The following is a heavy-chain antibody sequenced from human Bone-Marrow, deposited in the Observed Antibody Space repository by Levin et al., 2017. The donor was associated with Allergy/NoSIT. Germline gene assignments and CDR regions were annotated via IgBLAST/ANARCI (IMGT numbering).Heavy chain of an antibody. CDR2: IYHSGST. J-gene: IGHJ5*02. CDR3: ARVYTTTTIFLGLSVVGLGLFWFDP. V-gene: IGHV4-38-2*01. Sequence: PSETLSLTCAVSGSSISSGYYWGWIRQPPGKGLEWIGSIYHSGSTYYNPSLKSRVTISVDTSKNQFSLKLSSVTAADTAVYYCARVYTTTTIFLGLSVVGLGLFWFDPWGQGTLVTVSS. CDR1: GSSISSGYY. D-gene: IGHD3-9*01.